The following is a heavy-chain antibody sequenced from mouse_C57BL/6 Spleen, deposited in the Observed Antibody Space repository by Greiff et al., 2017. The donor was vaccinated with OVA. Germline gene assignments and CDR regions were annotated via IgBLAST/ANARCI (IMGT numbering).Heavy chain of an antibody. CDR1: GYAFSSYW. D-gene: IGHD1-1*01. CDR3: ARDYYGSSYWFAY. Sequence: QVQLQQSGAELVKPGASVKISYKASGYAFSSYWMNWVKQRPGKGLEWIGQIYPGDGDTNYNGKFKGKATLTADKSSSTAYMQLSSLTSEDSAVYFCARDYYGSSYWFAYWGQGTLVTVSA. J-gene: IGHJ3*01. CDR2: IYPGDGDT. V-gene: IGHV1-80*01.